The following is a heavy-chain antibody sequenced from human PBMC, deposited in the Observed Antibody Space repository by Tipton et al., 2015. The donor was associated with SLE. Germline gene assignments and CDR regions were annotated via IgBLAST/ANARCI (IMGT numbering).Heavy chain of an antibody. V-gene: IGHV5-51*01. Sequence: VQLVPSGAEVKKPGESLKISCKGSGYSFTNYWIAWVRQMPGKGLEWMGIIYPDDSDARYSPSFEGQVTISADKSISTAYLQWSSLKASDTAMYYCARPPGVVVTTGGAFDIWGQGTMVTVSS. CDR2: IYPDDSDA. CDR3: ARPPGVVVTTGGAFDI. CDR1: GYSFTNYW. D-gene: IGHD3-22*01. J-gene: IGHJ3*02.